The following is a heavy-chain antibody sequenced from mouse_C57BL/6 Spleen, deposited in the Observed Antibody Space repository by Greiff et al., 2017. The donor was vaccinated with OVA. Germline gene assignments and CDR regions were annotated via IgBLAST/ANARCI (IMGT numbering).Heavy chain of an antibody. V-gene: IGHV1-55*01. CDR3: ARRTQATAMDY. CDR2: IYPGSGST. CDR1: GYTFTSYW. J-gene: IGHJ4*01. D-gene: IGHD3-2*02. Sequence: QVQLKQPGAELVKPGASVKMSCKASGYTFTSYWITWVKQRPGQGLEWIGDIYPGSGSTNYNEKFKGKATLTVDTSSSTAYMQLSSLTSDDSAVYYCARRTQATAMDYWGQGTSVTVSS.